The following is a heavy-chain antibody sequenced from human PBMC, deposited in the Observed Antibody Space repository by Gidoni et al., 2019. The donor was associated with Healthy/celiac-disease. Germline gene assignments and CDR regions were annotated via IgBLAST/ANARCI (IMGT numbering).Heavy chain of an antibody. Sequence: QVQLVESGGGVVQPGRSLRLSCAASGFPFSSYGMHWVRQAPGKGLGWVAVIWYDGSNKDYADSVKGRFTISRDNSKNTLYLQMNSLRAEDTAVYYCARDRHDSSGYHPLFYYYGMDVWGQGTTVTVSS. V-gene: IGHV3-33*01. CDR3: ARDRHDSSGYHPLFYYYGMDV. CDR1: GFPFSSYG. CDR2: IWYDGSNK. J-gene: IGHJ6*02. D-gene: IGHD3-22*01.